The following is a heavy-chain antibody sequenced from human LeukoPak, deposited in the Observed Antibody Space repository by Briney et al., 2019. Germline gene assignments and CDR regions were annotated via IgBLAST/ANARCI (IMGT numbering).Heavy chain of an antibody. CDR2: ISAYNGNT. V-gene: IGHV1-18*01. J-gene: IGHJ5*02. D-gene: IGHD2-15*01. Sequence: ASVKVSCTSFGGTFNTHIFSWVRQAPGQGLEWMGWISAYNGNTNYAQKLQGRVTMTTDTSTSTAYMELRSLRSDDTAVYYCARAVGGWFDPWGQGTLVTVSS. CDR1: GGTFNTHI. CDR3: ARAVGGWFDP.